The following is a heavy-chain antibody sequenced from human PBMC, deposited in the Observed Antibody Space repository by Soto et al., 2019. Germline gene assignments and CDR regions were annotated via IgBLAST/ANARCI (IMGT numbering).Heavy chain of an antibody. D-gene: IGHD6-19*01. V-gene: IGHV4-59*01. CDR2: IYYSGST. Sequence: PSETLSLTCTVSGGSISSYYWSWIRQPPGKGLEWIGYIYYSGSTNYNPSPKSRVTISVDTSKNQFSLKLSSVTAADTAVYYCASGYSSGFFDDWGQGTLVTVSS. CDR1: GGSISSYY. J-gene: IGHJ4*02. CDR3: ASGYSSGFFDD.